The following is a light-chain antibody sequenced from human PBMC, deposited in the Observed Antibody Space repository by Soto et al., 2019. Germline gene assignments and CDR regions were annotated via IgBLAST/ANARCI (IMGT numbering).Light chain of an antibody. CDR1: QSASTN. CDR3: QQYGSSPRGFT. J-gene: IGKJ3*01. CDR2: GAS. V-gene: IGKV3-15*01. Sequence: EIVMTQSPATLSVSPGQRATLSCRASQSASTNLAWYQQKPGLAPRLLIYGASTRATGIPARFSGSGSGTEFTLTISRLEPEDFAVYYCQQYGSSPRGFTFGPGTKVDIK.